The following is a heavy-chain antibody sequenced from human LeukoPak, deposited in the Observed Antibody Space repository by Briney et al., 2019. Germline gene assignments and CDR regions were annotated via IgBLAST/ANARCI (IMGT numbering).Heavy chain of an antibody. CDR1: GYTFTSYA. V-gene: IGHV7-4-1*02. D-gene: IGHD5-12*01. CDR3: ARVWAGDIVATIAYFDY. Sequence: ASVKVSCKASGYTFTSYAMNWVRQAPGQGLEWMGWINTNTGNPTYAQGFTGRFVFSLDTSVSTACLQISSLKAEDTAVYYCARVWAGDIVATIAYFDYWGQGTLVTVSS. CDR2: INTNTGNP. J-gene: IGHJ4*02.